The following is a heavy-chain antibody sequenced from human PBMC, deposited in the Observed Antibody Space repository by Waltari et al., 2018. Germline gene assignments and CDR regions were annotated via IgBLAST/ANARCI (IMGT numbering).Heavy chain of an antibody. D-gene: IGHD3-3*01. V-gene: IGHV3-21*01. Sequence: EVQLVESGGGLVKPGGSLRLSCAASGFTFSRYSLHWVRQAPGKGLEWVSFISSSSSYIFYADSVKGRFTISRDNAKNSLYLQMNSLRAEDTAVYYCARDRLRFLGGNTFDIWGQGTMVTVS. CDR3: ARDRLRFLGGNTFDI. J-gene: IGHJ3*02. CDR1: GFTFSRYS. CDR2: ISSSSSYI.